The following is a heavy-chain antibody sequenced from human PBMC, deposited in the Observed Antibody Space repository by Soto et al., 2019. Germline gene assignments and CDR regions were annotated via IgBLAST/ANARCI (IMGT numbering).Heavy chain of an antibody. CDR3: ARHARGIAAAGLDY. CDR1: GGSISSYF. V-gene: IGHV4-59*08. J-gene: IGHJ4*02. Sequence: SETLSLTCTVSGGSISSYFWSWIRQPPGKGLEWIGYIFYSGSTNYNPSLKSRVTISVDTSKNQFSLKLSSVTAADTAMYYCARHARGIAAAGLDYWGLGTLVTVSS. D-gene: IGHD6-13*01. CDR2: IFYSGST.